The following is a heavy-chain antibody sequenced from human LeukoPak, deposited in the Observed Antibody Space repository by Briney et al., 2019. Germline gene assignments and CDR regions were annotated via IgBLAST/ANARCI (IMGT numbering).Heavy chain of an antibody. V-gene: IGHV1-69*06. J-gene: IGHJ4*02. CDR1: GGTFSSYA. D-gene: IGHD1-26*01. CDR2: IIPIFGTA. CDR3: ARGSGSYEDYFDY. Sequence: SVKVSCKASGGTFSSYAIGWVRQAPGQGLEWMGGIIPIFGTANYAQKFQGRVTITADKSTSTAYMELSSLRSEDTAVYYCARGSGSYEDYFDYWGQGTLVTVSS.